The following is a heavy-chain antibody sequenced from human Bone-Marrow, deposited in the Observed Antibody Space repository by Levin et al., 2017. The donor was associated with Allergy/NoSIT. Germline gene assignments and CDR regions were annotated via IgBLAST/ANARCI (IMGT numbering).Heavy chain of an antibody. Sequence: SETLSLTCAVSGGSITTNNYFWGWIRQPPGKGLEWIGKIYFPGTTHYNPSLQSRVTISADTSRDQFSLSLTSVTAADTAMYYCAALNFYGDYFNFWGQGIPVTVSS. V-gene: IGHV4-39*01. CDR1: GGSITTNNYF. J-gene: IGHJ4*02. D-gene: IGHD4-17*01. CDR2: IYFPGTT. CDR3: AALNFYGDYFNF.